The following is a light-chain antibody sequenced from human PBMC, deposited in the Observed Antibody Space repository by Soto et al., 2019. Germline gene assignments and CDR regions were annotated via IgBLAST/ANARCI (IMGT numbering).Light chain of an antibody. J-gene: IGKJ5*01. CDR1: QSVSSY. V-gene: IGKV3-11*01. Sequence: EIVLTQSPATLSLSPGERATLSCRASQSVSSYLGWYQQRPGQTPRLLIYDASNRATGIPARFSGSGSGTEFTLTISSLEPEDFAVYYCQQRKNWPPITFGQGTRLE. CDR2: DAS. CDR3: QQRKNWPPIT.